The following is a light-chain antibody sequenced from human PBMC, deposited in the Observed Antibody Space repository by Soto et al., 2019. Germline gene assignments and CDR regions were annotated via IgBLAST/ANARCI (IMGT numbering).Light chain of an antibody. CDR1: QSIGNY. CDR3: QQSSVAPRT. J-gene: IGKJ2*01. Sequence: DIQMTQSPSSLSASVGDRVTITCRASQSIGNYLSWYQQKPGKAPELLIYSASTLVSGVPSRFSGGGSGTDFTLTISSLQPEGFATYYCQQSSVAPRTFGQGTKLDIK. CDR2: SAS. V-gene: IGKV1-39*01.